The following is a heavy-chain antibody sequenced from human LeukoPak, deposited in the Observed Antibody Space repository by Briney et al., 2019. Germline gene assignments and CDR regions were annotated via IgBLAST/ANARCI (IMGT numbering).Heavy chain of an antibody. CDR3: ARRGDSYAVFDY. V-gene: IGHV4-39*01. CDR1: GGSISSRGYY. J-gene: IGHJ4*02. D-gene: IGHD5-18*01. CDR2: ITYSGST. Sequence: SETLSLTCTVSGGSISSRGYYWSWIRQPPGKGLEWIGTITYSGSTYFSPSVKSRVTMSMDTSKNQFSLELSSVTAADTAVYYCARRGDSYAVFDYWGQGTLVTVSS.